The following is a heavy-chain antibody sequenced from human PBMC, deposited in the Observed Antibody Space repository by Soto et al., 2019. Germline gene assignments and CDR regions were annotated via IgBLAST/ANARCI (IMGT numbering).Heavy chain of an antibody. CDR3: AKVDSSGYYSRFGDSGVDY. CDR2: ISGSGGST. V-gene: IGHV3-23*01. Sequence: GGSLRLSCAASGFTFSSYAMSWVRQAPGKGLEWVSAISGSGGSTYYADSVKGRFTISRDNSKNMLYLQMNSLRAEDTAVYYCAKVDSSGYYSRFGDSGVDYWGQGTLVTVSS. D-gene: IGHD3-22*01. J-gene: IGHJ4*02. CDR1: GFTFSSYA.